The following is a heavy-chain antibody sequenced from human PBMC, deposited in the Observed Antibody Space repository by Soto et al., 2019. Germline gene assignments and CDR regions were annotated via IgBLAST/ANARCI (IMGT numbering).Heavy chain of an antibody. CDR2: INAGNGNT. CDR3: ARSSVVVPALDY. D-gene: IGHD2-21*02. CDR1: GYTFTSYA. V-gene: IGHV1-3*05. J-gene: IGHJ4*02. Sequence: QVQLVQSGAEEKKPGASVKVSCKASGYTFTSYAMHWVRQAAGQRLEWMGWINAGNGNTKYSQKFQGRVTITRDTSASTAYMELSSLRSEDTTVYYCARSSVVVPALDYWGQGTLVTVSS.